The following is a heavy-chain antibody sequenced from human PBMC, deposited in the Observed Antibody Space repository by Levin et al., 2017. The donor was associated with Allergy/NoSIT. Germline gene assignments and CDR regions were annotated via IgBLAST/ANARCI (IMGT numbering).Heavy chain of an antibody. V-gene: IGHV1-69*06. CDR1: GDSITNYA. J-gene: IGHJ6*03. CDR2: IIPTFATA. D-gene: IGHD2-2*01. CDR3: ARAQFSCVSLSYYYYFMDV. Sequence: VASVKVSCKASGDSITNYAINWVRQAPGQGLEWMGGIIPTFATADYAQKFQGRVTITADKSTSTAYMDLSSLRSEDTAVYYCARAQFSCVSLSYYYYFMDVWGKGTTVTVSS.